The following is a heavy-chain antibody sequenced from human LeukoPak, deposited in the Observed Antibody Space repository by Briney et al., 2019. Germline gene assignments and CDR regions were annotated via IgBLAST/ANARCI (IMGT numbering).Heavy chain of an antibody. CDR1: GYTFTGYY. J-gene: IGHJ4*02. Sequence: ASVKVSCKASGYTFTGYYMHWVRQAPGQGLEWMGWINLNSGGTNYAQKFQGRVTMTRDTSISTAYMELSRLRSDDTAVYYCARDAGIYHPFDYWGQGTLVTVSS. CDR3: ARDAGIYHPFDY. CDR2: INLNSGGT. D-gene: IGHD1-26*01. V-gene: IGHV1-2*02.